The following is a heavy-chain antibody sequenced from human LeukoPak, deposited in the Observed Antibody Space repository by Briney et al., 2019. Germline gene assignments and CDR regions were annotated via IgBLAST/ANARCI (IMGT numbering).Heavy chain of an antibody. D-gene: IGHD5-12*01. V-gene: IGHV3-30-3*01. CDR2: MSYDGGNK. CDR1: GFTFSSYA. J-gene: IGHJ6*02. Sequence: GGSLRLSCAASGFTFSSYAMHWVRQAPGKGLEWVAVMSYDGGNKYYVDSVKGRLTISRDNSKNTLYLQMNSLRTEDTAVYYCARADSAYAVPYGMDVWGQGTTVTVSS. CDR3: ARADSAYAVPYGMDV.